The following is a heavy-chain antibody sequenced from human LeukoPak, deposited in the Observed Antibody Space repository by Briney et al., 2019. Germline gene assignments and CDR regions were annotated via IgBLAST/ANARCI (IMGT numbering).Heavy chain of an antibody. Sequence: GGSLRLSCVASGFTFSSHWMSWVRQAPGKGLEWVANIVQDGSQKYYVDSVKGRFTISRDNGKNSLYLQMNSLRAEDTAVYYCARNEKRGRDYWGQGTLVTVSS. V-gene: IGHV3-7*03. CDR2: IVQDGSQK. CDR3: ARNEKRGRDY. J-gene: IGHJ4*02. D-gene: IGHD3-10*01. CDR1: GFTFSSHW.